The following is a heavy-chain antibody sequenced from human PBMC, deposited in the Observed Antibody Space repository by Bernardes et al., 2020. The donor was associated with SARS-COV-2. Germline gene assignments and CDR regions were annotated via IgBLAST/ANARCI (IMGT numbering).Heavy chain of an antibody. CDR1: GYTFTNYG. Sequence: VQETRNTSGYTFTNYGITWVRHAPGQELEWMGWITTYNGVTASAQKFQGRATVTTDTSTSTAYLDLTSLTSDDTAVYYCARISSAWDFFDYWGQGTLVTVSS. CDR3: ARISSAWDFFDY. D-gene: IGHD6-19*01. V-gene: IGHV1-18*04. J-gene: IGHJ4*02. CDR2: ITTYNGVT.